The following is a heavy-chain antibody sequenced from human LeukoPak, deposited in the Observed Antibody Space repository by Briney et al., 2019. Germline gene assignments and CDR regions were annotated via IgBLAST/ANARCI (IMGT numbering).Heavy chain of an antibody. V-gene: IGHV1-46*01. Sequence: ASVKVSCKASGYTFTSYDINWVRQATGQGLEWMGIINPSGGSTNYAQKFQGRVTMTRDMSTRTVYMELSSLRFEDTAVYYCANQEWLRFNLNAFDIWGQGTMVTVSS. D-gene: IGHD5-12*01. CDR2: INPSGGST. J-gene: IGHJ3*02. CDR1: GYTFTSYD. CDR3: ANQEWLRFNLNAFDI.